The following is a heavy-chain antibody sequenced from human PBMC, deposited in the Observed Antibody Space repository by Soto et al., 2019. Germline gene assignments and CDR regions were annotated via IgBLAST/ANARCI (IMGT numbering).Heavy chain of an antibody. CDR3: ATGYYDSSGYYFDY. CDR1: GFTFSRYN. J-gene: IGHJ4*02. D-gene: IGHD3-22*01. V-gene: IGHV3-21*01. Sequence: EVQLVESGGALVKPGGSLRLSCAASGFTFSRYNMNWVRQAPEKGLVWVSSISSRSSDIYYADSVKGRFTISRDNAKNSLSLQMNNLRAEYTAVYYCATGYYDSSGYYFDYWGQGTLVTVSS. CDR2: ISSRSSDI.